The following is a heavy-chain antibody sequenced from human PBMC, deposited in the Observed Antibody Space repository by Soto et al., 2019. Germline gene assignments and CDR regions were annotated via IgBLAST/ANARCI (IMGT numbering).Heavy chain of an antibody. Sequence: GGSLRLSCAASGFTFSSYGMHWVRQAPGKGLEWVAVISKDGGTKYDADSVKGRFTISRDNSKNTLYLQMNSLRAEDTAVYYCAKETHSSGYGSYFDYWGQGTLVTVSS. V-gene: IGHV3-30*18. CDR1: GFTFSSYG. CDR3: AKETHSSGYGSYFDY. D-gene: IGHD3-22*01. J-gene: IGHJ4*02. CDR2: ISKDGGTK.